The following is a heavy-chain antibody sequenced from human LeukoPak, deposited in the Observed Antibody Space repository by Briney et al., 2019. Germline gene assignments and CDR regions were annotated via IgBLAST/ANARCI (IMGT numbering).Heavy chain of an antibody. CDR3: ARARAGFVDSNFDY. Sequence: PGGSLRLSCAASGFSFSTSWMHWFRQGPGRGLVWVSRITSDGRTTIYADSVKGRFTISRDNAKNTLYLQMNSLRAEDTAVYYCARARAGFVDSNFDYWGQGTLVTVSS. CDR1: GFSFSTSW. V-gene: IGHV3-74*01. CDR2: ITSDGRTT. J-gene: IGHJ4*02. D-gene: IGHD2-15*01.